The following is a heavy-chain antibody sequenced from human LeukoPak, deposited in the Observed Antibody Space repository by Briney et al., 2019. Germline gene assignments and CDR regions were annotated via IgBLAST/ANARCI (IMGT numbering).Heavy chain of an antibody. CDR2: ICTGGKT. V-gene: IGHV3-23*01. CDR3: AKGKRWGLPFDY. Sequence: GGSLRLSCAASGFGFRTYAMSWVRQAPRKGLDWVSAICTGGKTYYADPVTGGLTIYRDNSKNTLSLQMNSLRSEDTAVYYCAKGKRWGLPFDYCGQGTLWSVSS. J-gene: IGHJ4*02. CDR1: GFGFRTYA. D-gene: IGHD1-26*01.